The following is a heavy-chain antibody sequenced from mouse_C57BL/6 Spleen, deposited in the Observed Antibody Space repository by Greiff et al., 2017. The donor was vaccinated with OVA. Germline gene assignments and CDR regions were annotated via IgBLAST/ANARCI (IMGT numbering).Heavy chain of an antibody. D-gene: IGHD2-3*01. Sequence: QVQLQQPGTELVKPGASVKLSCKASGYTFTSYWMHWVKQRPGQGLEWIGNINPSNGGPNYNEKFKSKATLTVDKSSSTAYMQLSSLTSEDSAVYNCARERDGWLPMDYWGQGTSVTVSS. CDR3: ARERDGWLPMDY. CDR1: GYTFTSYW. J-gene: IGHJ4*01. CDR2: INPSNGGP. V-gene: IGHV1-53*01.